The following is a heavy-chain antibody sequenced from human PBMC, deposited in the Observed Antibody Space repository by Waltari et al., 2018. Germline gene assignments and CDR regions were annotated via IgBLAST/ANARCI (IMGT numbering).Heavy chain of an antibody. D-gene: IGHD6-6*01. CDR1: GYSISSGYY. V-gene: IGHV4-38-2*01. CDR3: ARQAARPSRGLGMDV. CDR2: IYHSGST. Sequence: QVQLQESGPGLVKPSETLSLTCAVSGYSISSGYYWGWIRQPPGKGLEWIGSIYHSGSTYYNPAVKGRVTITVDTSKNQFSLKLSSVTAADTAVYYCARQAARPSRGLGMDVWGQGTTVTVSS. J-gene: IGHJ6*02.